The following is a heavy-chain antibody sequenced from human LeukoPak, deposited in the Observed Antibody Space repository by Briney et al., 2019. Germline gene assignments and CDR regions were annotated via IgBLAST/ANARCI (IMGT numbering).Heavy chain of an antibody. CDR2: IYPGDSDT. CDR1: GYSFTSYW. D-gene: IGHD3-10*01. J-gene: IGHJ4*02. V-gene: IGHV5-51*01. CDR3: ERMIGYYYGSGSYFDY. Sequence: GESLKISCKGSGYSFTSYWIGWVRQMPGKGLEWMGIIYPGDSDTRYSPSFQGQVTISADKSISTAYLQWSSLKASDTAMYYCERMIGYYYGSGSYFDYWGQGTLVTVSS.